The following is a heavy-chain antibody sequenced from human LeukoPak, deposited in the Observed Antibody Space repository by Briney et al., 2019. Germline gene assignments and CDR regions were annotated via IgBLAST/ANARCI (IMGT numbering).Heavy chain of an antibody. V-gene: IGHV3-49*04. CDR3: ARGHPYCGGDCYSS. CDR1: GFTFGDSA. CDR2: IRSKDYGATT. Sequence: PGGSLRLSCTASGFTFGDSAVGWVRQAPGKGLEWVGFIRSKDYGATTEYAASVKGRFTISRDDSKSIAYLQMNSLKTEDTAVYYCARGHPYCGGDCYSSWGQGTLVTVSS. D-gene: IGHD2-21*02. J-gene: IGHJ5*02.